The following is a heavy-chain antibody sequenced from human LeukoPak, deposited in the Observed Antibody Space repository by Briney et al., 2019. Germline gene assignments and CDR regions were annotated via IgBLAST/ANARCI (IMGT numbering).Heavy chain of an antibody. CDR2: ISYDGSNK. J-gene: IGHJ4*02. CDR1: GFTFSSYA. CDR3: ARGHVGYDSSGYYHY. D-gene: IGHD3-22*01. V-gene: IGHV3-30*04. Sequence: GGSLRLSCAASGFTFSSYAMHWVRQAPGKGLEWVAVISYDGSNKYYADSVKGRFTISRDNSKDTLYLQMNSLRAEDTAVYYCARGHVGYDSSGYYHYWGQGTLVTVSS.